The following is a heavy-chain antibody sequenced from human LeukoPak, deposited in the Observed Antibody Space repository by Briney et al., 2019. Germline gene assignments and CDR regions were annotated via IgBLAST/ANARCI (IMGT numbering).Heavy chain of an antibody. D-gene: IGHD3-9*01. J-gene: IGHJ5*02. CDR2: ISAYNGNT. CDR3: AGKRDDILTGHSHSWFDP. CDR1: GYTFTSYG. Sequence: ASVKVSCKASGYTFTSYGISWVRQAPGQGLEWMGWISAYNGNTNYAQKFQGRVTITADKSTSTAYMELSSLRSEDTAVYYCAGKRDDILTGHSHSWFDPWGQGTLVTVSS. V-gene: IGHV1-18*01.